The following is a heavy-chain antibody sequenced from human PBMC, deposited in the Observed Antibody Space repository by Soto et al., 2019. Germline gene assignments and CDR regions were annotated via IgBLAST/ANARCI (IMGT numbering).Heavy chain of an antibody. CDR2: ISPDDSDI. D-gene: IGHD6-13*01. V-gene: IGHV5-51*01. CDR1: GYSLADYC. Sequence: GESLKISCSGSGYSLADYCIALVLQMPGKGLECMGIISPDDSDIRYSPSFRGQVTISADNSISTAYLQWSSLRASDTAIYYCARQLGQYSSSWYAFDIWGQGTMVTVSS. CDR3: ARQLGQYSSSWYAFDI. J-gene: IGHJ3*02.